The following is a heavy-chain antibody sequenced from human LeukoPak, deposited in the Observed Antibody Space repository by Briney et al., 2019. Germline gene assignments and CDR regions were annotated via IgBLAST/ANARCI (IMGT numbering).Heavy chain of an antibody. D-gene: IGHD6-13*01. CDR2: ISSSGSML. CDR1: GFTFSDYY. V-gene: IGHV3-11*04. CDR3: ATAGIAAAGGFDY. J-gene: IGHJ4*02. Sequence: GGSLRLSCTVSGFTFSDYYMSWVRQAPGKGLEWVSYISSSGSMLHYADSVEGRFTISRDNAKNSLYLQMSSLRVEDTAVYYCATAGIAAAGGFDYWGQGTLVTVSS.